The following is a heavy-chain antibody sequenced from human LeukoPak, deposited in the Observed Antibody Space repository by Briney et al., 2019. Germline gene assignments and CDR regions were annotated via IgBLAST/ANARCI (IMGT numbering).Heavy chain of an antibody. CDR1: GFTFSSYW. CDR3: ARDYYDSSGYYRGGYFDY. J-gene: IGHJ4*02. CDR2: IYSGGST. Sequence: GGSLRLSCAASGFTFSSYWMSWVRQAPGKGLEWVSVIYSGGSTYYADSVKGRFTISRDNSKNTLYLQMNSLRAEDTAVYYCARDYYDSSGYYRGGYFDYWGQGTLVTVSS. V-gene: IGHV3-66*01. D-gene: IGHD3-22*01.